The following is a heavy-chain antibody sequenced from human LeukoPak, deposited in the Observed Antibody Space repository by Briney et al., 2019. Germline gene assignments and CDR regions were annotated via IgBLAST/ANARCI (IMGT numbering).Heavy chain of an antibody. CDR1: GGSISSGIYS. CDR3: ARDLPDKMTRAVEY. Sequence: PSETLSLTCSVSGGSISSGIYSWGWIRQPPGKGLEWIGSMYYSGTTYYNPSLKGRVTMSVDTSKNQFSLKLSSVTAADTAVYYCARDLPDKMTRAVEYWGQGTLVIVSS. J-gene: IGHJ4*02. V-gene: IGHV4-39*02. D-gene: IGHD4-11*01. CDR2: MYYSGTT.